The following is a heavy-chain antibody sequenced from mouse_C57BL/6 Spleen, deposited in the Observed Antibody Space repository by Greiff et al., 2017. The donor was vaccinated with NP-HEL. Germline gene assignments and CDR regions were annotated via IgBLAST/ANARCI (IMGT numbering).Heavy chain of an antibody. CDR1: GYTFTSYD. V-gene: IGHV1-85*01. J-gene: IGHJ4*01. CDR2: IYPRDGST. CDR3: GGGYYAMDY. Sequence: QVQLKESGPELVKPGASVKLSCKASGYTFTSYDINWVKQRPGQGLEWIGWIYPRDGSTKYNEKFKGKATLTVDTSSSTAYMELHSLTSEDSAVYFCGGGYYAMDYWGQGTSVTVSS.